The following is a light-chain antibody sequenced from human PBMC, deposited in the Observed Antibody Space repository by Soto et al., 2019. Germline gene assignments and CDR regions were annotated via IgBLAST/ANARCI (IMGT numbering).Light chain of an antibody. J-gene: IGKJ4*01. V-gene: IGKV3-11*01. CDR1: QSVTSF. CDR2: DVS. CDR3: QQRSNWPLT. Sequence: EIVLTQSPVTLSLSPGERATLSCRASQSVTSFLAWYQQKPGQAPRLLIYDVSNRATGIPARFSGSGCGTDFTLTISSLEPEDFAVYYCQQRSNWPLTFGGGTKVEIK.